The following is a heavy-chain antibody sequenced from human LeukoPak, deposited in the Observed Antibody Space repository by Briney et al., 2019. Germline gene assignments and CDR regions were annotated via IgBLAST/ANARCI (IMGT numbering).Heavy chain of an antibody. J-gene: IGHJ6*04. D-gene: IGHD3-10*02. CDR3: AELGITMIGGV. CDR1: GSTFSTDA. CDR2: ISDDGSKI. V-gene: IGHV3-30*04. Sequence: PGGSLRLSCAASGSTFSTDAMHWVRQAPGKGLEWVAVISDDGSKIYYADSVKGRFTISRDNAKNSLYLQMNSLRAEDTAVYYCAELGITMIGGVWGKGTTVTISS.